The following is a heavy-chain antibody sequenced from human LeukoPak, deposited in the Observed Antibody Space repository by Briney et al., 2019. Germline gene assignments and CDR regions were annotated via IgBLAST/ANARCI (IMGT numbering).Heavy chain of an antibody. D-gene: IGHD2-2*01. CDR3: ARVGVEDIVVVPAAAPGVYYFDY. CDR2: ISAYNGNT. J-gene: IGHJ4*02. V-gene: IGHV1-18*01. CDR1: GYTFTSYG. Sequence: ASVKVSCKASGYTFTSYGISWVRQAPGQGPEWMGWISAYNGNTNYAQKLQGRVTMTTDTSTSTAYMELRSLRSDDTAVYYCARVGVEDIVVVPAAAPGVYYFDYWGQGTLVTVSS.